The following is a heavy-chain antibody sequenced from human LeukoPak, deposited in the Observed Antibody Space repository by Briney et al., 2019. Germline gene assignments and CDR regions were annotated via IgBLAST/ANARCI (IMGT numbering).Heavy chain of an antibody. CDR1: GCSISSSSYY. V-gene: IGHV4-39*07. CDR2: IYYSGST. CDR3: ARAGITMVRGVQSHYYYYYMDV. Sequence: SETLCLTCTVSGCSISSSSYYWGWLRQPPGKGLEWVGSIYYSGSTYYNPSLKSRVTISVDKSKNQFSLKMSSVTDAAAAVYYCARAGITMVRGVQSHYYYYYMDVSGKGNTVTVSS. J-gene: IGHJ6*03. D-gene: IGHD3-10*01.